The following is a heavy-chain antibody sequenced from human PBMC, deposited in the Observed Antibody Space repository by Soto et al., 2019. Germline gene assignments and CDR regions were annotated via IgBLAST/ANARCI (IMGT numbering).Heavy chain of an antibody. D-gene: IGHD3-22*01. V-gene: IGHV4-59*11. J-gene: IGHJ6*02. CDR3: ARRYCSDYGCHNRGNSYSHSMDV. Sequence: QVQLQESGPGLVKPSETLSLTCSVSGGSISGHYWSWIRQPPGKGLEWIGYIHYSGGTNYNPSLKSRVTIPIDTSKNHFALKLSSVAAADTAVYYCARRYCSDYGCHNRGNSYSHSMDVWGQGTTVTVSS. CDR2: IHYSGGT. CDR1: GGSISGHY.